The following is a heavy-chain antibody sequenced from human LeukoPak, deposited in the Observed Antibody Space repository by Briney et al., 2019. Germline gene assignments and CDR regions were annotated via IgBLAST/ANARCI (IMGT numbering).Heavy chain of an antibody. V-gene: IGHV1-2*02. CDR3: ASEKVVLMVYASEDAFDI. D-gene: IGHD2-8*01. CDR2: INPNSGGT. Sequence: ASVKVSCKASGYTFTGYYMHWVRQAPGQGLEWMGWINPNSGGTNYAQKFQGRVTMTRDTSISTAYMELSRLRSDDTAVYYCASEKVVLMVYASEDAFDIWGQGTMVTVSS. J-gene: IGHJ3*02. CDR1: GYTFTGYY.